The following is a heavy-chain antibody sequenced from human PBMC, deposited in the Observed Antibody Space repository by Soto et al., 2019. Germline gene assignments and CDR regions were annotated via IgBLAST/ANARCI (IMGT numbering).Heavy chain of an antibody. CDR2: LYYSGST. Sequence: SGSRALSWAVSGGSVSRGVDYWTWIRQPPGKVLEYIGYLYYSGSTNYNPSLKSRVTISVDTPKNQFSLKLTSVTAADTAIYYCARGQAFWTGYYRMPYYFDYWGQGTLVTVPS. D-gene: IGHD3-3*01. V-gene: IGHV4-61*08. CDR1: GGSVSRGVDY. CDR3: ARGQAFWTGYYRMPYYFDY. J-gene: IGHJ4*02.